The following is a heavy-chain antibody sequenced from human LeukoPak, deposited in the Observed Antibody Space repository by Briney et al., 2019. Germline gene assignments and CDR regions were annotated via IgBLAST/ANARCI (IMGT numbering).Heavy chain of an antibody. D-gene: IGHD2-8*01. Sequence: GGSLRLTCVASGFMFSTSGSHWVRQAPDKGLEWVAYIHFDGSIKFYADSVNGRFTISRDNSKNTLYLQMDSLRSEDTAIYYCSKEGVRCCHDDSWGRGTLVTVSS. CDR1: GFMFSTSG. CDR3: SKEGVRCCHDDS. V-gene: IGHV3-30*02. CDR2: IHFDGSIK. J-gene: IGHJ5*01.